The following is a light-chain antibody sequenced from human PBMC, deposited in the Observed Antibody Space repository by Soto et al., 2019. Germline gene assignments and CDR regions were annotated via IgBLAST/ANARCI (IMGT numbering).Light chain of an antibody. CDR2: NNN. Sequence: QSVLTQPPSASETPGQRVSISCSGSGSNMGSNTVHWYQQLPGTAPKPLMYNNNQRPSGVPDRFSGSKSGTSASLAISGLQSEDEADYYCAAWDDSLSGYVFGTGTKVTVL. V-gene: IGLV1-44*01. J-gene: IGLJ1*01. CDR1: GSNMGSNT. CDR3: AAWDDSLSGYV.